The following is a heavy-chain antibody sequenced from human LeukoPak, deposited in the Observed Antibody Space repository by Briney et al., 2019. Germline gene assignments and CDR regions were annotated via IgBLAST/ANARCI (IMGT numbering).Heavy chain of an antibody. D-gene: IGHD5-18*01. CDR2: ISYDGSNK. J-gene: IGHJ6*02. CDR3: ARDGDTYGMDV. Sequence: GGSLRLSCAASGFTFSSYAMHWVRQAPGKGLEWVAVISYDGSNKYYADSVKGRFTISRDNSKNTLYLQMNSLRAEDTAVYYCARDGDTYGMDVWGQGTTVTVSS. V-gene: IGHV3-30-3*01. CDR1: GFTFSSYA.